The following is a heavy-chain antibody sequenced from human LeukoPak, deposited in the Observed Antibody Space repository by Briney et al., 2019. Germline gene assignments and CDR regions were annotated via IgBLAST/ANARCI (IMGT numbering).Heavy chain of an antibody. V-gene: IGHV3-23*01. J-gene: IGHJ5*02. D-gene: IGHD4-17*01. CDR1: GFTFSSYA. CDR3: AKDPSMSAVTTFLDP. CDR2: ISGSGGST. Sequence: GGSFRLSPAASGFTFSSYAMSWVRQAPGQGLEWVSDISGSGGSTHYADSVKGRFTISRDNSKNTLYLQMNSLRAEDTAVYYCAKDPSMSAVTTFLDPWGQGTQVTVSS.